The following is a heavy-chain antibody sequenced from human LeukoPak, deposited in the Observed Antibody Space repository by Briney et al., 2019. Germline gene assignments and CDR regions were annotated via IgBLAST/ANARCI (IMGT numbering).Heavy chain of an antibody. J-gene: IGHJ6*03. CDR1: LGTFSRYA. D-gene: IGHD5-18*01. Sequence: SVNVSCKASLGTFSRYAISWVRQAPRQGVEWMGGIIPIFGTANLAQKFQGRVTITADESTSTAYMELSSLRSEDTAVYYCARDAPLDTAMFTGATNYYYYMDVWGKGTTVTVSS. CDR3: ARDAPLDTAMFTGATNYYYYMDV. CDR2: IIPIFGTA. V-gene: IGHV1-69*13.